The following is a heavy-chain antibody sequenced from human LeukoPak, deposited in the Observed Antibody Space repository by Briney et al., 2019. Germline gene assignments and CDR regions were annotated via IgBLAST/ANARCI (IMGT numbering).Heavy chain of an antibody. CDR3: AKDSFMTTVTNY. CDR1: GFTFDDYA. J-gene: IGHJ4*02. V-gene: IGHV3-43*02. D-gene: IGHD4-17*01. Sequence: GGSLRLSCAASGFTFDDYAMHWVRQAPGKGLEWVSLISGDGGSTYYADSVKGRFTISRDNGKNSLYLQMNSLRTEDTALYYCAKDSFMTTVTNYWGQGTLVTVSS. CDR2: ISGDGGST.